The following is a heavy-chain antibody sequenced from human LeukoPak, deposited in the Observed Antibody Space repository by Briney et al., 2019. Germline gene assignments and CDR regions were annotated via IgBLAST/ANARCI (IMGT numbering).Heavy chain of an antibody. V-gene: IGHV3-23*01. CDR2: ISGSGGST. CDR1: GFTFSSYA. D-gene: IGHD3-16*01. CDR3: ARLTGGSHADDP. Sequence: GGSLRLSCAASGFTFSSYAMSWVRQAPGKGLEWVSAISGSGGSTYYADSVKGRFTISRDNAKNSLYLQMNSLRAEDTAVYYCARLTGGSHADDPWGQGTLVTVSS. J-gene: IGHJ5*02.